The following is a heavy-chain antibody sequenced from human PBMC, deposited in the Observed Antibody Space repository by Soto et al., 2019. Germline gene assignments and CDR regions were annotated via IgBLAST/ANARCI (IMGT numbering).Heavy chain of an antibody. CDR2: TSYDGSNK. CDR3: VLWGTTGGLEV. D-gene: IGHD1-1*01. V-gene: IGHV3-33*05. Sequence: QVQLVESGGGVVQPGTSLRLSWVGSGFTFRSYVIHWVRQAPGKGLEWVALTSYDGSNKDYGVSVKGRFTISRDNSRKTVALQMDSLRREDTALYYCVLWGTTGGLEVWGQGTLVYGSS. J-gene: IGHJ1*01. CDR1: GFTFRSYV.